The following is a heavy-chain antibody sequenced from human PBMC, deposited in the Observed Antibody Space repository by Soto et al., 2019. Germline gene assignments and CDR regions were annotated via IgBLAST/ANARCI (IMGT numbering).Heavy chain of an antibody. J-gene: IGHJ4*01. CDR1: GFTFNNYA. V-gene: IGHV3-23*01. D-gene: IGHD6-25*01. CDR2: ITGSGGDT. CDR3: AKGSASGSPYYFDY. Sequence: GGSLRLSCAASGFTFNNYAMSWVRQAPGKGLEWVSAITGSGGDTYHADSVKGRFTISRDNSKNTPYLQMNTLRAEDTAVYYCAKGSASGSPYYFDYWGHGTLVTVSS.